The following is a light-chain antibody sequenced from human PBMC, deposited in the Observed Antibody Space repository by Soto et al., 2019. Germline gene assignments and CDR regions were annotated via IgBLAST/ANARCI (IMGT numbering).Light chain of an antibody. CDR1: QSIGRW. CDR2: EAS. V-gene: IGKV1-5*03. J-gene: IGKJ1*01. CDR3: QQYNSYSWT. Sequence: DMEMTQSPCTLSASVGDRVTITCRASQSIGRWLAWFQQKPGKAPNLLIYEASTLESGVPSRFSGSGSGTEFTLTISSLQSDDFASYYCQQYNSYSWTFGQGTKVDIK.